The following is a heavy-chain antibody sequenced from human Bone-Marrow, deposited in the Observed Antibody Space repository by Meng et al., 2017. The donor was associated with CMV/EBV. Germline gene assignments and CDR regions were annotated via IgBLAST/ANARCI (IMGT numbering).Heavy chain of an antibody. J-gene: IGHJ4*02. CDR3: ARDSPDYGDYLFDY. CDR2: IYSAGST. Sequence: GESLKISCAASGFTVSSNYMSWVRQAPGKGLECVSVIYSAGSTYYADSVKGRFTISRDNSKNTLYLQMNSLRAEDTAVYYCARDSPDYGDYLFDYWGQGVWVTVSS. V-gene: IGHV3-53*01. D-gene: IGHD4-17*01. CDR1: GFTVSSNY.